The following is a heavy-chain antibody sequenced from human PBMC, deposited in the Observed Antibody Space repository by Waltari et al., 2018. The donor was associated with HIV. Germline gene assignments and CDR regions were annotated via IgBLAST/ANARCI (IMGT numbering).Heavy chain of an antibody. CDR1: GFTFSNFA. V-gene: IGHV3-33*01. CDR3: ARGYSSSRWIPLYH. J-gene: IGHJ1*01. CDR2: FWSDGVEI. D-gene: IGHD6-6*01. Sequence: QVQLVESGGGVVQPGTSLPLSCAVSGFTFSNFAIHWVRQSPAKGLEWLAVFWSDGVEISYADSVKGRFTISKDSSQKTLYLHLTSLRAEDTALYYCARGYSSSRWIPLYHWGRGTLVTVSS.